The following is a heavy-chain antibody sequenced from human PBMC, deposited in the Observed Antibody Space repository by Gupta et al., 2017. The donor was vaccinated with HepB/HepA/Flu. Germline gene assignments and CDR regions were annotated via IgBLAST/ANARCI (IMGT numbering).Heavy chain of an antibody. CDR2: IRSNPDGGTS. CDR3: TTDTSGGYAYDV. V-gene: IGHV3-15*01. J-gene: IGHJ3*01. CDR1: GLALPIAA. D-gene: IGHD1-26*01. Sequence: EVRLVESGGGLENQGWSFRFSCSGSGLALPIAASLLVRQAPGRGLEWVGRIRSNPDGGTSDYARPVKGRFRISRDDSKNILYLQMDSLNTGDTAVYYCTTDTSGGYAYDVWGQGTLVTVSS.